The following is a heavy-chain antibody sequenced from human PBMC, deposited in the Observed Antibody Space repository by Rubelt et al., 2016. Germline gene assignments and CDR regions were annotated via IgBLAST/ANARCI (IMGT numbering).Heavy chain of an antibody. D-gene: IGHD4-17*01. Sequence: SGSIGYADSVKGRFTISRDNAKNSLYLQMNSLRAEDTALYYCAKGPVHTAIDAFDIWGQGTMVTVSS. J-gene: IGHJ3*02. CDR2: SGSI. CDR3: AKGPVHTAIDAFDI. V-gene: IGHV3-9*01.